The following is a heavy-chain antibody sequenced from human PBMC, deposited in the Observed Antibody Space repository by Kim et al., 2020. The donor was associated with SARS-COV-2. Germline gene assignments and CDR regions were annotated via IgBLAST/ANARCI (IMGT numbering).Heavy chain of an antibody. Sequence: TYNADSVKGRLTITRDNSKNTLYLQMNSLRAEDTAVYYCAKDEPAMVSSYWGQGTLVTVSS. J-gene: IGHJ4*02. CDR2: T. CDR3: AKDEPAMVSSY. D-gene: IGHD5-18*01. V-gene: IGHV3-23*01.